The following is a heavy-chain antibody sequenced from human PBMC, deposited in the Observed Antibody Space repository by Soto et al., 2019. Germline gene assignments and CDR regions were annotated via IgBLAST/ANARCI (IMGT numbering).Heavy chain of an antibody. Sequence: ASVKVSCKASGYTFTSYDINWVRQATGQGLEWMGWMNPNSGNTGYAQKFQGRVTMTRNTSISTAYMELSSLRSEETALYYCAIALAMVRGVICHFDYWGQGNLVTV. D-gene: IGHD3-10*01. CDR3: AIALAMVRGVICHFDY. J-gene: IGHJ4*02. CDR2: MNPNSGNT. V-gene: IGHV1-8*01. CDR1: GYTFTSYD.